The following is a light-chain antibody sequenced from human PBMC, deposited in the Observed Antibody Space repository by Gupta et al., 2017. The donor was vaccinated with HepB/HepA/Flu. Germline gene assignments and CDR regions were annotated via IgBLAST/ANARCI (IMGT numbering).Light chain of an antibody. Sequence: EIIMTQSPATLPVSPGERVTLSCRASQSVLTNLAWFQQKPGQPPRLLIFGASTRATDTPARFSGSGSGTEFTLTISSLQSEDFGVYFCHHYNNWPKSFGQGTKVAI. CDR2: GAS. V-gene: IGKV3-15*01. CDR3: HHYNNWPKS. J-gene: IGKJ1*01. CDR1: QSVLTN.